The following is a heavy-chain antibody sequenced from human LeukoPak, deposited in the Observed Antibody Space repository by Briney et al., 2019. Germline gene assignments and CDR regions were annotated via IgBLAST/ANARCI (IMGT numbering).Heavy chain of an antibody. CDR2: ISGSGGST. J-gene: IGHJ4*02. CDR3: ATPDDLYFDWLPLFDY. Sequence: GGSLRLSCAASGFTFSSYAMSWVRQAPGKGLEWVSAISGSGGSTYYADSVKGRFTISRDNSKNTLYLQMNSLGAEDTAVYYCATPDDLYFDWLPLFDYWGQGTLVTVSS. CDR1: GFTFSSYA. V-gene: IGHV3-23*01. D-gene: IGHD3-9*01.